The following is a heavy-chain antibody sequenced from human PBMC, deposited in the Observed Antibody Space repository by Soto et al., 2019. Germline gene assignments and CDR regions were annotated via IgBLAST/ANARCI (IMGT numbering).Heavy chain of an antibody. J-gene: IGHJ2*01. D-gene: IGHD2-21*02. CDR3: GRLICVGDCYRNWYFDV. V-gene: IGHV3-33*01. CDR1: GFTFSTYG. Sequence: QVQLVESGGGVVQPGGSLRLSCAASGFTFSTYGMHWVRQAPGKGLEWVAVIWYDGSNKYYADSVKGRFTISRDNSKSTLYLQTNSLRAEDTAVYYCGRLICVGDCYRNWYFDVWGRGTLVIVSS. CDR2: IWYDGSNK.